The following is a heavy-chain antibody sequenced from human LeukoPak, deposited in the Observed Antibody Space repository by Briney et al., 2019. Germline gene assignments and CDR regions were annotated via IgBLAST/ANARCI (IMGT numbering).Heavy chain of an antibody. D-gene: IGHD3-22*01. J-gene: IGHJ4*02. CDR2: ISSSSSYI. Sequence: PGGSLRLSCAASGFTFSSYSMNWVRQAPGKGLEWVSSISSSSSYIYYADSVKGRFTISRDNAKTSLYLQMNSLRAEDTAVYYCARDMYYYDSSGYYWGQGTLVTVSS. V-gene: IGHV3-21*01. CDR1: GFTFSSYS. CDR3: ARDMYYYDSSGYY.